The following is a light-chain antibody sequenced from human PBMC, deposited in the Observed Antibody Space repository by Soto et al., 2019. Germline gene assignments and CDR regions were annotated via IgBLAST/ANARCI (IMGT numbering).Light chain of an antibody. Sequence: EIVMTQSPGTLSVSTEEGATLSCRASQSVDRNLAWYQQTPGQAPRLLIYGASTRPAGIPDRFSGSGSGTECSLAISSLQYGDFAVYYCQQYDSWPLTFGGGTKVEIK. J-gene: IGKJ4*01. V-gene: IGKV3D-15*01. CDR1: QSVDRN. CDR3: QQYDSWPLT. CDR2: GAS.